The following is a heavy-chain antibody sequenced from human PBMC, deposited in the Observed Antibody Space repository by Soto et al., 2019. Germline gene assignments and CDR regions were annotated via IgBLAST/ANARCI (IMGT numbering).Heavy chain of an antibody. CDR3: ARVLPSTRLGKVGAINDF. V-gene: IGHV1-46*01. CDR2: INPSGGST. J-gene: IGHJ4*02. Sequence: ASVKVSCKAAGYTTTSDDISCVLQDPGQRLEWMGIINPSGGSTSYAQKFQGGVTMTRDTSTSTVYMELSSLRSEDTAVYYCARVLPSTRLGKVGAINDFWGQGTLVTVSS. D-gene: IGHD1-26*01. CDR1: GYTTTSDD.